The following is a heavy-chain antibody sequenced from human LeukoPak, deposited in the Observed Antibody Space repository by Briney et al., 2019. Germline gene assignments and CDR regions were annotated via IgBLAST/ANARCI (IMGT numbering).Heavy chain of an antibody. CDR3: IRDYYDTVGLRAFDV. CDR1: GFTFGDYS. Sequence: GRSLRLSCITSGFTFGDYSISWVRQAPGRGPEWVGFIRSKAYGGATAYAASVKGRFTISRDDSKSIAYLQMNNLQTDDTAKYHCIRDYYDTVGLRAFDVRGQGTTVTVSS. CDR2: IRSKAYGGAT. D-gene: IGHD3-16*01. V-gene: IGHV3-49*04. J-gene: IGHJ3*01.